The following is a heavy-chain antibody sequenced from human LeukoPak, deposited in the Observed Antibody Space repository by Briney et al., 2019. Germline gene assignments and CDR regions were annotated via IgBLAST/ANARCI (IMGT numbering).Heavy chain of an antibody. CDR3: ARAMDPNYYDSSGYQDWYFDL. D-gene: IGHD3-22*01. J-gene: IGHJ2*01. CDR2: ISSSGSTI. V-gene: IGHV3-48*03. Sequence: GSLRLSCAASGFTSSSYEMSWVRQAPGKGLEWVSYISSSGSTIYYADSVKGRFTISRDNAKNSLYLQMNSLRAEDTAVYYCARAMDPNYYDSSGYQDWYFDLWGRGTLVTVSS. CDR1: GFTSSSYE.